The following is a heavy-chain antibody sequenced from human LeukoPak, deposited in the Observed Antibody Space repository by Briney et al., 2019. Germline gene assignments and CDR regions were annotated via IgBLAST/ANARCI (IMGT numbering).Heavy chain of an antibody. CDR3: ARDWANYYDSSGYYDY. D-gene: IGHD3-22*01. Sequence: GGSLRLSCAASGFTFSDYYMSWIRQAPGKGLEGVSYISSSGSTIYYADSVKGRFTISRDNAKNSLYLQMNSLRAEDTAVYYCARDWANYYDSSGYYDYWGQGTLVTVSS. CDR1: GFTFSDYY. J-gene: IGHJ4*02. CDR2: ISSSGSTI. V-gene: IGHV3-11*01.